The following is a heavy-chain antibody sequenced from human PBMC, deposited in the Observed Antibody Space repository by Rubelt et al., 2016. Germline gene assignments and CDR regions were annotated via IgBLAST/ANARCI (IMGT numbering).Heavy chain of an antibody. D-gene: IGHD2-15*01. V-gene: IGHV3-11*06. J-gene: IGHJ4*02. Sequence: SVRGRFTISRDNAKNSLSLQMNGLSAEDTAVYYCERVGDGVVPEGAYFFDSWGQGTLVTVSS. CDR3: ERVGDGVVPEGAYFFDS.